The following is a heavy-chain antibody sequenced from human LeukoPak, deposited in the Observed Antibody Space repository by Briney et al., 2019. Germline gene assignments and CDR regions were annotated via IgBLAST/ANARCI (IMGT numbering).Heavy chain of an antibody. D-gene: IGHD3-22*01. CDR3: ARHYYDSSGYYPDAFDI. Sequence: GGSLRISLAAPGFTLRSNHINRGRQAPREGVGGGSGFYSGGSTYYADSVKGRFTISRDNSKNTLYLQMNSLRAEDTAVYYCARHYYDSSGYYPDAFDIWGQGTMVTVSS. V-gene: IGHV3-66*04. CDR2: FYSGGST. J-gene: IGHJ3*02. CDR1: GFTLRSNH.